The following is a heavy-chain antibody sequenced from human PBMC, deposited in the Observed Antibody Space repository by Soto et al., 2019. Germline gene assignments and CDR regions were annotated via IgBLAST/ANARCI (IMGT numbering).Heavy chain of an antibody. CDR3: ARNLLDLYSSSPGIDY. CDR1: GFTFSIYW. CDR2: INSDGSST. V-gene: IGHV3-74*01. J-gene: IGHJ4*02. Sequence: EVQLVESGGGLVQPGGSLRLSCAASGFTFSIYWMHWVRQAPGKGLVWVSRINSDGSSTSYADSVKGRFTISRDSAKNTLYLQMNSLRAEDTAVYYCARNLLDLYSSSPGIDYWGQGTLVTVSS. D-gene: IGHD6-6*01.